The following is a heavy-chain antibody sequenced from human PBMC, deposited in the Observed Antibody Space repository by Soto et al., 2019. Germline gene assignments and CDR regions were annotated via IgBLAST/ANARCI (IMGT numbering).Heavy chain of an antibody. D-gene: IGHD5-18*01. J-gene: IGHJ6*02. Sequence: PGESLKISCQTSGYTFSSNWIGWVRQMPGKGLEWMGVIYPGDSETRYSPSFQGQVTISADRSFSTAYLQWTSLQASDTAMYYCARLGYSYYYGMDVWGQGTTVTVSS. CDR1: GYTFSSNW. CDR2: IYPGDSET. V-gene: IGHV5-51*01. CDR3: ARLGYSYYYGMDV.